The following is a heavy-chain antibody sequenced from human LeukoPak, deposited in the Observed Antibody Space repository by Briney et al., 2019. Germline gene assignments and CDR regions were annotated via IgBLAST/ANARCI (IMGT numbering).Heavy chain of an antibody. D-gene: IGHD3-3*01. CDR1: GFTFKSYG. J-gene: IGHJ4*02. CDR2: ISGSGAST. Sequence: PGGSLRLSCRAPGFTFKSYGMSSVPQAPGKGLEWVSAISGSGASTYYADSVKGRFTISRDNSKNTLYLQMNSLRAEDTAVYYCAKDFWSGYYTSLLSFDCWGQGTLVTVSS. CDR3: AKDFWSGYYTSLLSFDC. V-gene: IGHV3-23*01.